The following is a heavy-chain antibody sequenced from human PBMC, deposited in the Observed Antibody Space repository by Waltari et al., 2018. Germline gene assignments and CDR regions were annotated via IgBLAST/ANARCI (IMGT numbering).Heavy chain of an antibody. J-gene: IGHJ5*02. CDR2: INPGNRHT. V-gene: IGHV1-3*01. CDR3: ARKFPGSTVSGPWGLYDP. CDR1: GYIFTDYF. D-gene: IGHD3-16*01. Sequence: QVQLVQSGAEVKKPGTSVTVSCKTSGYIFTDYFIHWVRQAPGQSLEWLGWINPGNRHTKYSRKFQGRLTFTTDTSATTVYVELNSLTSEDTAIYFCARKFPGSTVSGPWGLYDPWGQGTLVTVSS.